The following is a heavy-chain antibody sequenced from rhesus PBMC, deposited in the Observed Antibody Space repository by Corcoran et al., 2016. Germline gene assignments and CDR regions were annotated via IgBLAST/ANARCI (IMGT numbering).Heavy chain of an antibody. Sequence: QVQLQESGPGLVKPSETLSLTCAVSGYSISSGYYRGWIHQPPGKGLEWIRDSGGSSRSTYANPSLTRRVTISKGTSKNQCSLKRRSVTAADTAVYYCARSYSSSYGFDYWGQGVLVTVSS. CDR1: GYSISSGYY. J-gene: IGHJ4*01. D-gene: IGHD6-43*01. CDR3: ARSYSSSYGFDY. CDR2: SGGSSRST. V-gene: IGHV4-99*01.